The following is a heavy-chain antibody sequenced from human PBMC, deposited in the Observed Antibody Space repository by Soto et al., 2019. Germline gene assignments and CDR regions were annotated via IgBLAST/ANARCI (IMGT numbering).Heavy chain of an antibody. J-gene: IGHJ6*02. CDR3: ARDGVYYDILTGYYRDYYYYGMDV. V-gene: IGHV3-21*01. D-gene: IGHD3-9*01. CDR2: ISSSSSYI. CDR1: GFTFSSYS. Sequence: EVQLVESGGGLVKPGGSLRLSCAASGFTFSSYSMNWVRQAPGKGLEWVSSISSSSSYIYYADSVKGRFTTSRDNAKNSLYLQMNSLRAEDTAVYYCARDGVYYDILTGYYRDYYYYGMDVWGQGTTVTVSS.